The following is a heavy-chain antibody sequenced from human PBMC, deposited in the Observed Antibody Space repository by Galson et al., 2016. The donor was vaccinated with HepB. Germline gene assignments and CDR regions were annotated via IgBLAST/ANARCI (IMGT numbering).Heavy chain of an antibody. CDR1: GVSITSNDW. D-gene: IGHD2/OR15-2a*01. V-gene: IGHV4-4*02. J-gene: IGHJ4*02. CDR2: IFHSGRV. Sequence: TLSLTCAVSGVSITSNDWWSWVRQPPGQGLECIGQIFHSGRVNYTPSLASRVTISIDTSNNHFSLRLTSVTAADTALYYCARQYWGGPSDYWGQGTLVTVSS. CDR3: ARQYWGGPSDY.